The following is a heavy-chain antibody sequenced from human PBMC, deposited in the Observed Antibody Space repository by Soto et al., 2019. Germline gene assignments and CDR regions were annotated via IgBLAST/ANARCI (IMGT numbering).Heavy chain of an antibody. J-gene: IGHJ4*02. V-gene: IGHV3-30*18. D-gene: IGHD6-13*01. CDR3: AKVRIAAAGTPPLDY. CDR2: ISYDGSNK. CDR1: GFTFSSYG. Sequence: GGSLRLSCAASGFTFSSYGMHWVRQAPGKGLEWVAVISYDGSNKYYADSVKGRFTISRDNSKNTLYLQMNSLTAEDTAVYYCAKVRIAAAGTPPLDYWGQGTLVTVSS.